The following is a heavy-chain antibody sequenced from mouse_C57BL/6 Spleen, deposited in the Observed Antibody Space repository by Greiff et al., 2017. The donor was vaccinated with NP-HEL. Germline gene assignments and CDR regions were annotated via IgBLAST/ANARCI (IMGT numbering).Heavy chain of an antibody. Sequence: QVQLQQSGAELVRPGASVKLSCKASGYTFTDYYINWVKQRPGQGLEWIARIYPGSGNTYYNEKFKGKATLTAEKSSSTAYMQLSSLTSEDSAVYFCARSLYYGNPYYAMDYWGQGTSVTVSS. J-gene: IGHJ4*01. V-gene: IGHV1-76*01. CDR2: IYPGSGNT. CDR1: GYTFTDYY. D-gene: IGHD2-1*01. CDR3: ARSLYYGNPYYAMDY.